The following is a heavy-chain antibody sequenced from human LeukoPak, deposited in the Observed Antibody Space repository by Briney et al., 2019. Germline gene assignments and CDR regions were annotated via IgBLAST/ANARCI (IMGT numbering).Heavy chain of an antibody. Sequence: PGGSLRLSCAASGFTFSSYAMSWVRQAPGKGLEWVSAISGSGGSTYYADSVKGRFTISRDNSKNTLYLQMNSLRAEDTAVYYCAKDHGIDYGASSIFDYWGQGTLVIVSS. J-gene: IGHJ4*02. V-gene: IGHV3-23*01. CDR1: GFTFSSYA. CDR3: AKDHGIDYGASSIFDY. CDR2: ISGSGGST. D-gene: IGHD4-17*01.